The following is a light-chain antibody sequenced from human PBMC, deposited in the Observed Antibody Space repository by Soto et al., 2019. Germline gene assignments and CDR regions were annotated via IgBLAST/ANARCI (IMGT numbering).Light chain of an antibody. J-gene: IGLJ2*01. CDR1: SSDVGGYNY. CDR2: EVS. V-gene: IGLV2-8*01. Sequence: QSALTQPPSASGSPGQSVTISCTGTSSDVGGYNYVSWYQQHPGKAPKLMIYEVSKRPSGVPDRFSGSKSGNTASLTVSGLHAEVEADYYCSSYAGSNNVLFGGGTKLTVL. CDR3: SSYAGSNNVL.